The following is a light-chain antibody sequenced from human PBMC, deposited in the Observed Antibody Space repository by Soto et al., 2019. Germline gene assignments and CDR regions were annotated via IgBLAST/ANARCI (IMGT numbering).Light chain of an antibody. J-gene: IGKJ1*01. V-gene: IGKV2-28*01. CDR2: LGS. Sequence: DIVMTQSPLSLPVTPGEPSSISCSSSQSLLHSNGYNFLDWYLQKPGQSPQLLIYLGSSRSSGVPDRFSGSGSGTDFTLKISRVEAEDVGVYYCMQALQTPPWTFGQGTKVDIK. CDR1: QSLLHSNGYNF. CDR3: MQALQTPPWT.